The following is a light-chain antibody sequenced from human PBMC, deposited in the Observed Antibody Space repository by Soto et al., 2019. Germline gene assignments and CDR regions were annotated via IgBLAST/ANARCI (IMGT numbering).Light chain of an antibody. CDR1: QGIRSY. CDR3: QQLNSYTRT. J-gene: IGKJ1*01. CDR2: AAS. Sequence: DIQLTQSPSFLSASVGDRVAITCRASQGIRSYLAWYQQKPGKAPKLLIYAASTLQSGVPSRFSGSGSGTDFTLTISSLQPEDFATYYCQQLNSYTRTFGQGTKVDIK. V-gene: IGKV1-9*01.